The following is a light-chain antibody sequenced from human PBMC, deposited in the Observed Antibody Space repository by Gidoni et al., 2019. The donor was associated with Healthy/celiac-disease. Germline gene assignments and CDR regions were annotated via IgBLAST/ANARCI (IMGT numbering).Light chain of an antibody. CDR1: ALPKQY. CDR2: KDS. Sequence: YELTQTPSVSVSPGQTARITCSGDALPKQYAYWYQQKPGQAPVPVIYKDSERPSGIPERFSGSSSGTTVTLTISGVQAEDEADYYCQSADSSGTYRRVFGGGTKLTVL. V-gene: IGLV3-25*03. CDR3: QSADSSGTYRRV. J-gene: IGLJ3*02.